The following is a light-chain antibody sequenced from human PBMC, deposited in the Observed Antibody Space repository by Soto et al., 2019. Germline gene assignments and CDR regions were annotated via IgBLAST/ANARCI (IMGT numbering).Light chain of an antibody. CDR3: QQYGSSLRT. Sequence: EIVLTQSSGTLSLSPGERATLSCRASQSVSSSYLAWYQQKPGQAPRLLIYGASSRATGIPDRFSGSGSGTGFTFTISRLEPEDFAVYYCQQYGSSLRTFGQGTKVEIK. J-gene: IGKJ1*01. V-gene: IGKV3-20*01. CDR2: GAS. CDR1: QSVSSSY.